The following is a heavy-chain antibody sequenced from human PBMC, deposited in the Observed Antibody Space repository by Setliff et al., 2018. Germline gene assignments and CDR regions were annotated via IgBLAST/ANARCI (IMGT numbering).Heavy chain of an antibody. CDR2: INGDGTIT. D-gene: IGHD3-10*01. V-gene: IGHV3-74*01. CDR1: GFTFSKYW. Sequence: TGGSLRLSCGASGFTFSKYWMYWVRQVPGKGLVWVSRINGDGTITNYADSVKGRFTISRDNAKNSLSLQMNSLRTEDTAVYYCFGAGTCSYWGQGTQVTVSS. J-gene: IGHJ4*02. CDR3: FGAGTCSY.